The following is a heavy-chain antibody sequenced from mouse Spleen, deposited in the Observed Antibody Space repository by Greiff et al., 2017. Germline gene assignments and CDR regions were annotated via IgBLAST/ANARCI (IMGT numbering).Heavy chain of an antibody. V-gene: IGHV2-9*01. CDR3: AKHGGGTYGYEAWFAY. Sequence: VKVVESGPGLVAPSQSLSITCTVSGFSLTSYGVDWVRQPPGKGLEWLGVIWGGGSTNYNSALMSRLSISKDNSKSQVFLKMNSLQTDDTAMYYCAKHGGGTYGYEAWFAYWGQGTLVTVSA. CDR2: IWGGGST. D-gene: IGHD1-2*01. J-gene: IGHJ3*01. CDR1: GFSLTSYG.